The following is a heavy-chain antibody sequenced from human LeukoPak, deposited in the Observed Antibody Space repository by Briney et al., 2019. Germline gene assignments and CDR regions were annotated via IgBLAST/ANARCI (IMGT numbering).Heavy chain of an antibody. CDR1: GFTFSSYG. CDR2: TWYDGSNK. CDR3: ARVHWGNYYLNAFDI. V-gene: IGHV3-33*01. J-gene: IGHJ3*02. D-gene: IGHD3-10*01. Sequence: GRSLRLSCAASGFTFSSYGMHWVRQAPGKGLEWVAVTWYDGSNKYYADSVKGRFTISGDNPKNTLYLQMNSLRVEDTAVYYCARVHWGNYYLNAFDIWGQGTMVTVSS.